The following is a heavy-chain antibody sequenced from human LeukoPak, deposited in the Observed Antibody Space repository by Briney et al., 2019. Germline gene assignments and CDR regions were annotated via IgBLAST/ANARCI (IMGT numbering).Heavy chain of an antibody. Sequence: ASVKACCKSAGYTFTIYGISWVRDAPGQGLELMGWISAYNGNTSYAQKVHVRVTMTTDTDTSIDYMELRSLRSADTAVYYCARDRYRDYIAAAGKSQAIDYWGQGTLVTVSS. CDR2: ISAYNGNT. CDR3: ARDRYRDYIAAAGKSQAIDY. CDR1: GYTFTIYG. D-gene: IGHD6-13*01. J-gene: IGHJ4*02. V-gene: IGHV1-18*01.